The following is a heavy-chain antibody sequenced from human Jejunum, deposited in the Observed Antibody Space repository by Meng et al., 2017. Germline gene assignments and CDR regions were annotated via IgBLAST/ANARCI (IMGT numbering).Heavy chain of an antibody. CDR2: ISVYHGNT. Sequence: QVQLVQSGAEVKNPGASVKVSCKTSGYTFTSYGISWVRQAPGQGLEWMGWISVYHGNTNYAQKPQGRVTMTTDTSTSTAYMELRSLRSDDTAVYFCARDYSGTSYRYSDYWGQGTLVTVSS. D-gene: IGHD1-26*01. V-gene: IGHV1-18*01. CDR1: GYTFTSYG. J-gene: IGHJ4*02. CDR3: ARDYSGTSYRYSDY.